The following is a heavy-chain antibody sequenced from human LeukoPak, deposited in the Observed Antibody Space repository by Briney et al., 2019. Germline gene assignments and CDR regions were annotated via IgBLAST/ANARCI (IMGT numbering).Heavy chain of an antibody. CDR2: INSAGSTT. D-gene: IGHD3-10*01. V-gene: IGHV3-74*01. CDR3: ASSYGSGRFDP. CDR1: GFAFSSYW. J-gene: IGHJ5*02. Sequence: GGSLRLSCAASGFAFSSYWMHWVRQAPGKGLVWVSLINSAGSTTTYADSVKGRFTISRDNAKNTLYLQMNSLRAEDTAVYYCASSYGSGRFDPWGQGTLVTVSS.